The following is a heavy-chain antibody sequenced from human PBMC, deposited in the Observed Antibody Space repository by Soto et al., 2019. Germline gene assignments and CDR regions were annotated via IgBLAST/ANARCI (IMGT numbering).Heavy chain of an antibody. Sequence: SETLSLTCTVSGGSISSYYWSWIRQPPGKGLEWIGYIYYSGSTNYSPSLKSRVTISVDTSKNQFSLKLSSVTAADTAVYYCARADSSGLWYFDLWGRGTLVTVSS. CDR1: GGSISSYY. V-gene: IGHV4-59*01. D-gene: IGHD6-19*01. CDR3: ARADSSGLWYFDL. J-gene: IGHJ2*01. CDR2: IYYSGST.